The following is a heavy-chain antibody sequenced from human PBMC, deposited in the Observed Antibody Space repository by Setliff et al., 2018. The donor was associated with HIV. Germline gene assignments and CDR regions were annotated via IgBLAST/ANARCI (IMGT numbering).Heavy chain of an antibody. V-gene: IGHV4-31*03. CDR3: ARGRNFRDIRDSLFDL. Sequence: SETLSLTCSVSGGSILINGFYWSWIRQHSGKGLEWIGYIYYSGSTYYNPSIESRLIMSVDPSKNQFSPKLNSVTAADTAVYYCARGRNFRDIRDSLFDLWGQGTLVTVSS. CDR2: IYYSGST. CDR1: GGSILINGFY. D-gene: IGHD2-15*01. J-gene: IGHJ4*02.